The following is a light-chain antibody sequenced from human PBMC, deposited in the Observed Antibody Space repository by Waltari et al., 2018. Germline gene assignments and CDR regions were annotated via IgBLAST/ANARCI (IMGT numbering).Light chain of an antibody. Sequence: QSVLTQPPSASGTPGQRVTISCSGSRSNIGSNYVYWYQQLTGTAPKLLIYRNNQRPLGVHDRFPGSNSATSASLAISGLRSEDEADYYCAAWDDSLSGRVFGGGTKLTVL. CDR2: RNN. CDR1: RSNIGSNY. CDR3: AAWDDSLSGRV. V-gene: IGLV1-47*01. J-gene: IGLJ3*02.